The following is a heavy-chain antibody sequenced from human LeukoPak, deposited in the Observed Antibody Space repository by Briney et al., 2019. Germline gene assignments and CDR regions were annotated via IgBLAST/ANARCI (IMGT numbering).Heavy chain of an antibody. V-gene: IGHV3-9*01. D-gene: IGHD1-26*01. CDR1: GFIFDDYA. CDR2: ISWNSNTI. Sequence: PGGSLRLSCAASGFIFDDYAMHWVREAPGKGLEWVSGISWNSNTIGYADSVKGRFTISRDNAKNSLYLQMNSLRPEDTALYYCAKDAGGYYYSYMGVWGKGTTVTISS. J-gene: IGHJ6*03. CDR3: AKDAGGYYYSYMGV.